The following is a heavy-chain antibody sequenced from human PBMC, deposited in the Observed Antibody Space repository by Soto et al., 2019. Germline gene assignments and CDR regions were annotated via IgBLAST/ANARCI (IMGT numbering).Heavy chain of an antibody. Sequence: PSQTLSLTCAISGDSVSSNSAAWNWIRQSPSRGLEWLGRTYYRSKWYNDYAVSVKSRITINPDTSKNQFSLQLNSVTPEDTAVYYCAREEGDQYSSSYYYYYGMDVWGQGTTVTVSS. J-gene: IGHJ6*02. CDR1: GDSVSSNSAA. D-gene: IGHD6-6*01. V-gene: IGHV6-1*01. CDR2: TYYRSKWYN. CDR3: AREEGDQYSSSYYYYYGMDV.